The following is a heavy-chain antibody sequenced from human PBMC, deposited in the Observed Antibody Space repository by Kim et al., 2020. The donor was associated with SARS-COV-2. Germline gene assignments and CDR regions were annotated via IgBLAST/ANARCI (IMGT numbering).Heavy chain of an antibody. CDR2: ISSSSSTI. CDR3: AREIEVDYDFWSGYYTFDYYYGMDV. D-gene: IGHD3-3*01. CDR1: GFTFSSYS. Sequence: GGSLRLSCAASGFTFSSYSMNWVRQAPGKGLEWVSYISSSSSTIYYADSVKGRFTISRDNAKNSLYLQMNSLRDEDTAVYYCAREIEVDYDFWSGYYTFDYYYGMDVWGQGTTVTVSS. V-gene: IGHV3-48*02. J-gene: IGHJ6*02.